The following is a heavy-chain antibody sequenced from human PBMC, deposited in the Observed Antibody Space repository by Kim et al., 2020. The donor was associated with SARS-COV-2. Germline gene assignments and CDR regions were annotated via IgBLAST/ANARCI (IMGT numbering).Heavy chain of an antibody. V-gene: IGHV3-64D*09. Sequence: ADSVKGRFTISRDNSKNTLYLQMSSLRAEDTAVYYCVKSWGATTPNWFDPWGQGTLVTVSS. CDR3: VKSWGATTPNWFDP. D-gene: IGHD1-26*01. J-gene: IGHJ5*02.